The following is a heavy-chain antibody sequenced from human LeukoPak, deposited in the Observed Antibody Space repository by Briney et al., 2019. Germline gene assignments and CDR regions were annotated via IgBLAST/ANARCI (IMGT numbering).Heavy chain of an antibody. V-gene: IGHV4-61*02. D-gene: IGHD4-17*01. CDR1: GGSISSASYY. CDR3: AREREGPYGYLDY. J-gene: IGHJ4*02. Sequence: SQTLSLTCTVSGGSISSASYYWSWIRQPAGKGLEWIGRIYISGSTNYKSSLKSRVTISVDTSKNQFSLKLSSVTAADTAVYYCAREREGPYGYLDYWSQGTLVTVSS. CDR2: IYISGST.